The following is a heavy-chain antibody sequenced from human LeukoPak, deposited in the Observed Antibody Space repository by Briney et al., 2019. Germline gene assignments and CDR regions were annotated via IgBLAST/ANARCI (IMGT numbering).Heavy chain of an antibody. CDR1: GGSISSVGYT. D-gene: IGHD2-2*01. CDR2: IYHSGST. CDR3: ARLQYCSGTSCYWFDP. Sequence: SDTLSLTCAVSGGSISSVGYTWSWIRRPPGKGLEWIGYIYHSGSTYYNPSLKSRVTISVDTSKNQFSLRLSSATAADTAVYYCARLQYCSGTSCYWFDPWGQGTLVTVSS. J-gene: IGHJ5*02. V-gene: IGHV4-30-2*01.